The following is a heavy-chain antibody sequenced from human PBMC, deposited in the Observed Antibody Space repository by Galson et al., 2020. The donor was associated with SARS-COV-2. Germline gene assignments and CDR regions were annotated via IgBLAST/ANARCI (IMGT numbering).Heavy chain of an antibody. J-gene: IGHJ4*02. CDR1: GFAFSLYA. Sequence: GGSLRLSCAGSGFAFSLYAMHWVRQAPGKGLEWVALVSFDGNNIYYADSVKGRFTISRDISKNTLYLQMNSLRTEDTAVYYCARDLQSDIVLLPAEPDYWGQGTLVIVSS. CDR2: VSFDGNNI. D-gene: IGHD2-2*01. V-gene: IGHV3-30-3*01. CDR3: ARDLQSDIVLLPAEPDY.